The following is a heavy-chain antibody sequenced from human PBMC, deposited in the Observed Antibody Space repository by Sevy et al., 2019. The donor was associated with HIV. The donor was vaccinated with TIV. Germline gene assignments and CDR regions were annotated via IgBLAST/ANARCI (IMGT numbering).Heavy chain of an antibody. Sequence: GGSLRLSCAASGFTFSSYSMNWVRQAPGKGLEWVSYISSSSSTIYYADSVKGRFTISRDNAKNSLYLQMNSLRDEDTAVYYCARVSLGLGYYYYYMDVWGKWTTVTVSS. CDR2: ISSSSSTI. J-gene: IGHJ6*03. CDR3: ARVSLGLGYYYYYMDV. D-gene: IGHD3-16*01. V-gene: IGHV3-48*02. CDR1: GFTFSSYS.